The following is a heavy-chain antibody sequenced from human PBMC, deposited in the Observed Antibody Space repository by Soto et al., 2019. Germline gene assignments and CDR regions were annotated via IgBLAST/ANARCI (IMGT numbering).Heavy chain of an antibody. CDR1: GFSLSTSGVG. V-gene: IGHV2-5*02. D-gene: IGHD3-16*01. CDR3: AHLRGLDAFDI. J-gene: IGHJ3*02. CDR2: IYWDDDK. Sequence: QITLKESGPTLVKPTQTLTLTCTFSGFSLSTSGVGVGWIRQPPGKALEWLALIYWDDDKRYSPSLKSRLTIPKDTSKNQVVLKMTNMDPVDTATYYCAHLRGLDAFDIWGQGTMVTVSS.